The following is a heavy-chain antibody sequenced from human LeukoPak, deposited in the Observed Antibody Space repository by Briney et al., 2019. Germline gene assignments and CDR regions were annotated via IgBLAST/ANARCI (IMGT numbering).Heavy chain of an antibody. CDR2: IYYSGNT. CDR1: GGSISSYY. CDR3: ARADSSGYYVGY. J-gene: IGHJ4*02. V-gene: IGHV4-59*01. Sequence: PSETLSLTCTVSGGSISSYYWSWIRQPPGKGLEWIGHIYYSGNTNYNPSLKSRVTISVDTSKNQFSLKLSSVTAADTAVYYCARADSSGYYVGYWGQGTLVTVSS. D-gene: IGHD3-22*01.